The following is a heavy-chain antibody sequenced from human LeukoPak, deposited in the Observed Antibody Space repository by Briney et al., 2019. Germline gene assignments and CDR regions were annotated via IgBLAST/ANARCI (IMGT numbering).Heavy chain of an antibody. J-gene: IGHJ3*02. Sequence: SQTLSLTCAISGDSVSSNSSWNWIRQSPSRGLEWLGRTYYRSKWYNDYVVSVKSRININPDTSKNQFSLQLNSVTPEDTAVYYCARGGQGDGYSADEAFDIWGQGAMVTVS. D-gene: IGHD5-18*01. CDR1: GDSVSSNSS. CDR2: TYYRSKWYN. CDR3: ARGGQGDGYSADEAFDI. V-gene: IGHV6-1*01.